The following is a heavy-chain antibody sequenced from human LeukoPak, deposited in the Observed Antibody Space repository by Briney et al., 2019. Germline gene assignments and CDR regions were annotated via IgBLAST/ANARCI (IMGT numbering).Heavy chain of an antibody. J-gene: IGHJ4*02. D-gene: IGHD2-2*01. CDR2: IYSGGST. Sequence: GGSLRLSCAASGFTVSSNYMSWVRQAPGKGLEWVSVIYSGGSTYYADSVKGRFTISRDNSKNSLYLQMNSLRAEDTALYHCARVHSSSEYQLPDYWGQGTLVTVSS. V-gene: IGHV3-53*01. CDR1: GFTVSSNY. CDR3: ARVHSSSEYQLPDY.